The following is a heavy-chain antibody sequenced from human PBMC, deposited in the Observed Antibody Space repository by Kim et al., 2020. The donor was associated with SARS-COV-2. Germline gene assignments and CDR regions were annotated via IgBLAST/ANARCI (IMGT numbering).Heavy chain of an antibody. CDR3: ARVFLGSSSWYWFDS. Sequence: GGSLRLSCAASGFTFSDYYMSWIRQAPGKGLEWVSYISSTTCYTKYADSVKGRFTISRDNTKNSLHLQMNSLRAEDTAVYYCARVFLGSSSWYWFDSWGQGTPVTVSS. CDR2: ISSTTCYT. J-gene: IGHJ5*01. V-gene: IGHV3-11*05. D-gene: IGHD6-13*01. CDR1: GFTFSDYY.